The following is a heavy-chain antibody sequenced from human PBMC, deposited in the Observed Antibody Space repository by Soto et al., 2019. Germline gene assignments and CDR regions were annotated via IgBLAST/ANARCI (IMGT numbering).Heavy chain of an antibody. V-gene: IGHV3-48*02. CDR3: ARVRGATVATMYFDY. CDR2: ISPSSSTI. D-gene: IGHD5-12*01. CDR1: EFTFSTHG. Sequence: GGSLRLSCAASEFTFSTHGMIWVRQVPGKGLEWVSYISPSSSTIFYSDSVKGRFTISRDNAKNSLYLQMNSLRDEDTAVYFCARVRGATVATMYFDYWGQGTLVTVSS. J-gene: IGHJ4*02.